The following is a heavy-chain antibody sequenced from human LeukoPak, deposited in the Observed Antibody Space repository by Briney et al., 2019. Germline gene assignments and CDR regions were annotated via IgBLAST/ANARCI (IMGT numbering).Heavy chain of an antibody. D-gene: IGHD6-6*01. Sequence: PGRSLRLSCAASGFTSDDYAMHWVRQAPGKGLEWVSGISWNSGSIGYADSVKGRFTISRDNAKNSLYLQMNSLRAEDTALYYCAKDGVAARHYYYGMDVWGQGTTVTVSS. V-gene: IGHV3-9*02. J-gene: IGHJ6*02. CDR2: ISWNSGSI. CDR1: GFTSDDYA. CDR3: AKDGVAARHYYYGMDV.